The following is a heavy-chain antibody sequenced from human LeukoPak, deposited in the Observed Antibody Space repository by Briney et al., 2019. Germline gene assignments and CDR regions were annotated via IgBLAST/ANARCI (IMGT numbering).Heavy chain of an antibody. D-gene: IGHD2/OR15-2a*01. Sequence: GRCLTLSCAASGTTFSSSWMHWGRQTRGRGLVWVARINTDGTIIDYADSVQGRFTISRDNAKNTLYLQMNSLRAEDTALYYCVKDLDFRADCWGQGTLVTVSS. CDR3: VKDLDFRADC. V-gene: IGHV3-74*01. J-gene: IGHJ4*02. CDR2: INTDGTII. CDR1: GTTFSSSW.